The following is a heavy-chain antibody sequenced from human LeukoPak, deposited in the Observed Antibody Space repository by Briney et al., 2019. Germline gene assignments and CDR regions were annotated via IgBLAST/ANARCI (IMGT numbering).Heavy chain of an antibody. Sequence: ASVKVSYKASGGTFSSYAISWVRQAPGQGLEWMGRIIPTLGIANYAQKFQGRVTITADKSTSTAYMELSSLRSEDTAVYYCARDLGGSYYVDYFDYWGQGTLVTVSS. J-gene: IGHJ4*02. CDR3: ARDLGGSYYVDYFDY. V-gene: IGHV1-69*04. D-gene: IGHD1-26*01. CDR2: IIPTLGIA. CDR1: GGTFSSYA.